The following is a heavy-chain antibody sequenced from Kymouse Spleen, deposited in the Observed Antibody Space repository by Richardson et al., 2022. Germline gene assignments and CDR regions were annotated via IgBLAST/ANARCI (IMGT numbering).Heavy chain of an antibody. Sequence: EVQLVESGGGLVKPGGSLRLSCAASGFTFSNAWMSWVRQAPGKGLEWVGRIKSKTDGGTTDYAAPVKGRFTISRDDSKNTLYLQMNSLKTEDTAVYYCTTELTGDGYFDLWGRGTLVTVSS. J-gene: IGHJ2*01. CDR2: IKSKTDGGTT. D-gene: IGHD7-27*02. CDR1: GFTFSNAW. CDR3: TTELTGDGYFDL. V-gene: IGHV3-15*01.